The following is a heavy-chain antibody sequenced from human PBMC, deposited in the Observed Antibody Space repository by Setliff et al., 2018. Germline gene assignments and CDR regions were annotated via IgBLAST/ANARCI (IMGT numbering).Heavy chain of an antibody. V-gene: IGHV3-33*01. Sequence: GGSLRLSCAASGFTFSRYGMHWVRQPPGKGLEWVAVIYYEGSNTHYTDSGEGRFTISRDNSKNTLYLQMNSLGAEDTAMYYCARDMSPDIMWELPVDSWGQGTLVTVSS. CDR1: GFTFSRYG. CDR2: IYYEGSNT. J-gene: IGHJ4*02. CDR3: ARDMSPDIMWELPVDS. D-gene: IGHD1-26*01.